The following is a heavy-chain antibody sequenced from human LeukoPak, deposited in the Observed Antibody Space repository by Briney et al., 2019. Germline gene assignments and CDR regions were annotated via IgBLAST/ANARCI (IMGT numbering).Heavy chain of an antibody. J-gene: IGHJ6*02. CDR1: GGSVSSGSYY. CDR3: ATQLSTVLYPMDV. Sequence: SETLSLTCTVSGGSVSSGSYYWGWIRQPPGKGLEWIGSFYYSGSTYYNPSLKSRVTISVDTSKNQFFLRLSSVTAADTAFYYCATQLSTVLYPMDVWGQGTTVTVSS. CDR2: FYYSGST. D-gene: IGHD4-11*01. V-gene: IGHV4-39*01.